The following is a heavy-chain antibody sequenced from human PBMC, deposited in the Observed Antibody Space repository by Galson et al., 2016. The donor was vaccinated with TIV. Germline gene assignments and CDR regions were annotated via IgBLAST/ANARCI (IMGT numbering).Heavy chain of an antibody. D-gene: IGHD5-24*01. Sequence: LRLSCAASGFTFGSYGFHWVRQAPGKGLEWVTYISYDGSEKSYAASVRGRFTISRDNSKNTLHLQMDSLRVEDTAFYYCARILESYYFDSWGQGTLVTVSS. J-gene: IGHJ4*02. V-gene: IGHV3-30*03. CDR3: ARILESYYFDS. CDR1: GFTFGSYG. CDR2: ISYDGSEK.